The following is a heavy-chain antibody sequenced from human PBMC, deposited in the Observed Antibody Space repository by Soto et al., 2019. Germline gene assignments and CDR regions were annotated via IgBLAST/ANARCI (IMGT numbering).Heavy chain of an antibody. CDR2: ISSSGDHT. V-gene: IGHV3-23*01. CDR3: AKLLRPGLQFFDF. CDR1: GFTFSDYA. D-gene: IGHD4-4*01. J-gene: IGHJ4*02. Sequence: EVQLLESGGGLVQPGGSLRLSCAASGFTFSDYAMSWVRQAPGKGLDWVSAISSSGDHTFYADSVKRRFTISRDNSKNTLYLQVNSLRAEDTAVYYCAKLLRPGLQFFDFWGQGTLVTVSS.